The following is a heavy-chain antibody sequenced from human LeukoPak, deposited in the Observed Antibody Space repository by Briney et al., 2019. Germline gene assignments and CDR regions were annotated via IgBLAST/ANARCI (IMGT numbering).Heavy chain of an antibody. CDR3: AHRGVVREKYFLQ. CDR2: IYWNDNK. Sequence: ESGPTLVKPTQTLTLTCTFSGFSLSRNTVGVGWIRKPPGGALEWLASIYWNDNKRYRPSLRDRVTITKDTSKNQVVLTLTNMDPVDTATYYCAHRGVVREKYFLQWGQGTLVIVS. D-gene: IGHD3-10*01. CDR1: GFSLSRNTVG. J-gene: IGHJ1*01. V-gene: IGHV2-5*01.